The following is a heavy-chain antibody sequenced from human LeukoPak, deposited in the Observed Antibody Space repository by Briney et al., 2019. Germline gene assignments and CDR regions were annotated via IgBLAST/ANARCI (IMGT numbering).Heavy chain of an antibody. Sequence: PGGSLRLSCAASGFTFSSHWMHWVRQAPGKGLVWVSRINSDGSSISYADSVKGQFTISRDNAKNSPYLQMSNLRAEDTAVYFCARGGGLDVWGQGATVTVSS. V-gene: IGHV3-74*01. J-gene: IGHJ6*02. CDR2: INSDGSSI. CDR3: ARGGGLDV. CDR1: GFTFSSHW. D-gene: IGHD3-16*01.